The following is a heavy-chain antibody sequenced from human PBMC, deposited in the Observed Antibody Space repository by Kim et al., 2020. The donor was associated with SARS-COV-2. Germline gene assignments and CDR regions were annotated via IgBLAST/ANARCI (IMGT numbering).Heavy chain of an antibody. CDR1: GFTFSSYA. CDR3: ARGKGSSWPFDY. CDR2: ISYDGSNK. V-gene: IGHV3-30*04. J-gene: IGHJ4*02. D-gene: IGHD6-13*01. Sequence: GGSLRHSCAASGFTFSSYAMHWVRQAPGKGLEWVAVISYDGSNKYYADSVKGRFTISRDNSKNTLYLQMNSLRAEDTAVYYCARGKGSSWPFDYWGQGTLVTVSS.